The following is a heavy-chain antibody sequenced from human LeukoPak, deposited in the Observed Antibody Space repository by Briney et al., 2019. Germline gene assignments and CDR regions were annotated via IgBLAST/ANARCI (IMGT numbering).Heavy chain of an antibody. D-gene: IGHD6-13*01. J-gene: IGHJ4*02. V-gene: IGHV1-3*04. CDR3: AYCSSWSNFDY. CDR2: INTGNGNT. Sequence: ASVKVSCKASGYTFTSYAMHWVRQAPGQRLEWMGWINTGNGNTKYSQMFQGRVTITRDTSASTAYVELSSLRSEDTAVYYCAYCSSWSNFDYWGQGTLVTVSS. CDR1: GYTFTSYA.